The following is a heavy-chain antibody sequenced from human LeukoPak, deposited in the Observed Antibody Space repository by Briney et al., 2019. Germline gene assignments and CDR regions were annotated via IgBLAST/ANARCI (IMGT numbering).Heavy chain of an antibody. J-gene: IGHJ4*02. V-gene: IGHV4-39*01. CDR2: IFYSGST. CDR1: GGSISSSSYY. D-gene: IGHD3-22*01. Sequence: SETLSLTCNVSGGSISSSSYYWGWIRQPPGKGLEWIGSIFYSGSTYYKSSLKSRVTISVDTSKNQFSLRLSSVTAADTAVYYCVRLTYTYYYDSSTYSFWGQGTLVTVSS. CDR3: VRLTYTYYYDSSTYSF.